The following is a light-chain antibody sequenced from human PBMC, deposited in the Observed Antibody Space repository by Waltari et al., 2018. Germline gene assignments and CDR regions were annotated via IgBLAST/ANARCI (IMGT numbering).Light chain of an antibody. V-gene: IGLV4-69*01. CDR1: SGYSSHP. Sequence: QLVLTQSPSASASLGASVKFTCTLSSGYSSHPIARHQQQPEKGPRYLMKVNSDGSHDKGDGIPDRFSGSSSGAERYLTISSLQSEDEADYYCQTWGTGMVFGGGTKLTVL. CDR2: VNSDGSH. CDR3: QTWGTGMV. J-gene: IGLJ2*01.